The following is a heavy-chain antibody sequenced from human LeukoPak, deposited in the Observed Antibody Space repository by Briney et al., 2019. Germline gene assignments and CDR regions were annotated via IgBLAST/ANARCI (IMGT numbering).Heavy chain of an antibody. CDR1: GFTFSSYA. CDR3: AKGPIADRPNWFDP. Sequence: TGGSLRLSCAASGFTFSSYAMSWVRQAPGKGLEWVSTISSSGGSTYYADSVKGRFTISRDNSKNTLFVQMSSLRAEDTAVYYCAKGPIADRPNWFDPWGQGTLVTVSS. D-gene: IGHD6-6*01. V-gene: IGHV3-23*01. J-gene: IGHJ5*02. CDR2: ISSSGGST.